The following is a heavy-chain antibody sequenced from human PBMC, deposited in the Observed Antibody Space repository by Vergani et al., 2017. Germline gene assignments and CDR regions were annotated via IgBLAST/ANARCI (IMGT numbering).Heavy chain of an antibody. J-gene: IGHJ3*02. V-gene: IGHV3-33*01. CDR3: ARPSAPGDYDALDI. CDR1: GFRFSSYG. CDR2: IWYDGSNK. D-gene: IGHD4-17*01. Sequence: QVQLVESGGGVVQPGRSLRLSCAASGFRFSSYGMNWVRQAPGKGLEWVAVIWYDGSNKYYADSVKGRFTISRDNSQNTLNLQMDRLRTEDTAVYYCARPSAPGDYDALDIWGQGTMVTVSS.